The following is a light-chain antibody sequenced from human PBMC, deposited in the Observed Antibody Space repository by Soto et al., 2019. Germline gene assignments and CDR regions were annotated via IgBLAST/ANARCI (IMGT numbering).Light chain of an antibody. V-gene: IGLV3-21*02. CDR1: NIGSKS. CDR3: MVWDRRSKHYV. Sequence: SYELTQSPSVSVAPGQTVSITCGGYNIGSKSVHWYQQKPGQAPVLVVYDDSDRRSGIPERFSGSNSGNTATLTITRVEAGDEADSHCMVWDRRSKHYVFGTGIKVTVL. J-gene: IGLJ1*01. CDR2: DDS.